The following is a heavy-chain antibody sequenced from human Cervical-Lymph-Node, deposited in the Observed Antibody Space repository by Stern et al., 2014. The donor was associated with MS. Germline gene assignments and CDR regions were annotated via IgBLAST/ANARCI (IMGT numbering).Heavy chain of an antibody. J-gene: IGHJ4*02. CDR2: ISPGLDSV. CDR1: GGIFISST. CDR3: ARDGFDSGSALAF. V-gene: IGHV1-69*01. D-gene: IGHD6-19*01. Sequence: VQLVDSGAELKKPGSAVQVSCTTSGGIFISSTITWVRQVPGQGLEWMGDISPGLDSVDYAQEFQGRFTLTADDSTNTVYMELTSLQSGDTAMYYCARDGFDSGSALAFWGQGTLVTVSS.